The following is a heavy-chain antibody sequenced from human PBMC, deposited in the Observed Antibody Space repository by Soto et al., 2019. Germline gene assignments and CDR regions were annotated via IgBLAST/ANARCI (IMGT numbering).Heavy chain of an antibody. CDR3: ARVKGNRGYCSGGSCYDPRFDY. J-gene: IGHJ4*02. CDR1: GGSISSGGYY. Sequence: QVQLQESGPGLVKPSQTLSLTCTVSGGSISSGGYYWGWIRQHPGKGLEWIGYIYYSGSTYYNPSLKSRVTISVDTSKNQFSLKLSSVTAADTAVYYCARVKGNRGYCSGGSCYDPRFDYWGQGTLVTVSS. V-gene: IGHV4-31*03. D-gene: IGHD2-15*01. CDR2: IYYSGST.